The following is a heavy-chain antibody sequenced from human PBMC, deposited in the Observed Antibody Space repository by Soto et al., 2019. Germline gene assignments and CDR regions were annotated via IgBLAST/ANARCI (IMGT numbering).Heavy chain of an antibody. D-gene: IGHD1-1*01. Sequence: SETLSLTCTVSGASISGFYWSWIRKSAGKGLEWIGRIYATGTTDYNPSLKSRVMMSVDTSKKQFSLKLRSVTAADTAVYYCVRDGTKTLRDWFDLWGQGISVTVSS. CDR1: GASISGFY. CDR2: IYATGTT. V-gene: IGHV4-4*07. CDR3: VRDGTKTLRDWFDL. J-gene: IGHJ5*02.